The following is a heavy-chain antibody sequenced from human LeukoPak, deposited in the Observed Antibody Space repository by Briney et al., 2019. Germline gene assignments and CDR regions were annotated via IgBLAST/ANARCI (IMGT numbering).Heavy chain of an antibody. D-gene: IGHD6-19*01. CDR1: GFTFSSYS. CDR2: ISSSSSYI. V-gene: IGHV3-21*04. J-gene: IGHJ4*02. Sequence: GGSLRLSCAASGFTFSSYSMNWVRQAPGKGLEWVSSISSSSSYIYYADSVKGRFTISRDNAKNSLYLQMNSLRAEDTAFYYCAKAPDSSGWLFNYWGQGTLVTVSS. CDR3: AKAPDSSGWLFNY.